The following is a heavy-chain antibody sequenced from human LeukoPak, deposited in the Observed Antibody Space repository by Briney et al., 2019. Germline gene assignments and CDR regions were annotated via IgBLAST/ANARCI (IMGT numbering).Heavy chain of an antibody. V-gene: IGHV3-23*01. J-gene: IGHJ4*02. CDR1: GFTFSNYA. D-gene: IGHD6-19*01. CDR3: AKPPHGQWLAFDY. Sequence: PGGSLRLSCAASGFTFSNYAMSWVRQAPGQRLEWVSSVSDSNGSTYYADSVKGRFTISRDNSKNRLYLQMNSLRAEGTAVYYCAKPPHGQWLAFDYWGQGTLVTVSS. CDR2: VSDSNGST.